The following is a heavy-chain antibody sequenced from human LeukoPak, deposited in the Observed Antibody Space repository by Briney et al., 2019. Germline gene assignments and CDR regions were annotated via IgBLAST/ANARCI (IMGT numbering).Heavy chain of an antibody. CDR3: ARGRYGSSTRCYNY. D-gene: IGHD2-2*02. V-gene: IGHV1-8*01. CDR2: MNPNSGNT. CDR1: GYTFTSYD. Sequence: ASVKVSCKASGYTFTSYDINWVRQATGQGLEWMGWMNPNSGNTGYAQKFQGRVTMTRNTSISTAYMELSSLRSEHTAVYYCARGRYGSSTRCYNYWGQGTLVTVSS. J-gene: IGHJ4*02.